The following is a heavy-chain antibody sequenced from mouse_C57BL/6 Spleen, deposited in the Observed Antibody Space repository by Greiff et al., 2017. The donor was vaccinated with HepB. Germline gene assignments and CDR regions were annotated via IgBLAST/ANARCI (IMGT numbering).Heavy chain of an antibody. CDR1: GFTFSDYG. J-gene: IGHJ1*03. CDR3: ARSLYYYGSSLYWYFDV. D-gene: IGHD1-1*01. V-gene: IGHV5-17*01. CDR2: ISSGSSTI. Sequence: EVMLVESGGGLVKPGGSLKLSCAASGFTFSDYGMHWVRQAPEKGLEWVAYISSGSSTIYYADTVKGRFTISRDNAKNTLFLQMTSLRSEDTAMYSCARSLYYYGSSLYWYFDVWGTGTTVTVSS.